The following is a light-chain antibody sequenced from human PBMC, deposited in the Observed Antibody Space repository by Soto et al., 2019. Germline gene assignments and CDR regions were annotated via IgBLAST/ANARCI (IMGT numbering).Light chain of an antibody. CDR1: QSVSSSY. J-gene: IGKJ1*01. V-gene: IGKV3-20*01. Sequence: EIVLTQSPGTLSLSPGDRATLSCRASQSVSSSYLAWYQQKAGQAPRLLIYSTSSRATGIPDRFSGSGSGTDFTLTISRLEPEDFAVYYCQKYGSSPWTFGQGTKV. CDR2: STS. CDR3: QKYGSSPWT.